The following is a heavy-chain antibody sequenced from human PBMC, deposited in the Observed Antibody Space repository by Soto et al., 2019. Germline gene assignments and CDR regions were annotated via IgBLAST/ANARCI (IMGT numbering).Heavy chain of an antibody. CDR2: IYYSGST. D-gene: IGHD3-10*01. J-gene: IGHJ6*02. Sequence: SETLALTCTVSGGSISSSSYYWGWIRQPPGKGLEWLGSIYYSGSTYYNPSLKSRVTISVDTSKNQFSLKLSSVIAADTAVYYCARHKSDPRWKWLGGYYYYYGMDVCGQGNTVT. CDR3: ARHKSDPRWKWLGGYYYYYGMDV. V-gene: IGHV4-39*01. CDR1: GGSISSSSYY.